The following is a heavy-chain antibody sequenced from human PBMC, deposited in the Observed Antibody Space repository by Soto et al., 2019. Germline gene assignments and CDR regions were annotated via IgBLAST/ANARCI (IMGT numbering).Heavy chain of an antibody. J-gene: IGHJ6*02. CDR3: AKLGGYSYRYGMDV. V-gene: IGHV3-23*01. CDR2: ISGSCGST. D-gene: IGHD5-18*01. Sequence: XGALRLSWGASGVNFRRYAMRWGRQGPGKGLEWVSAISGSCGSTYYADSVKCRFTISRDNSNNTLYLQMNSLRAEDTAVYYCAKLGGYSYRYGMDVWGQGTTVTVSS. CDR1: GVNFRRYA.